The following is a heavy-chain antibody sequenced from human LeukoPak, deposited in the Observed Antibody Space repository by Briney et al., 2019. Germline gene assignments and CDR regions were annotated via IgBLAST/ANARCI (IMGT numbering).Heavy chain of an antibody. CDR3: TTETYQFSSGWSFDY. CDR2: IKSKTDAGTT. CDR1: GFPFTTYN. D-gene: IGHD6-19*01. Sequence: PGGSLRLSCAVSGFPFTTYNMNWVRQAPGKGLEWVGRIKSKTDAGTTDYAAPVKGRFTISRDDSKNTLYLQMNSLKTEDTAVYYCTTETYQFSSGWSFDYWGQGTLVTVSS. V-gene: IGHV3-15*01. J-gene: IGHJ4*02.